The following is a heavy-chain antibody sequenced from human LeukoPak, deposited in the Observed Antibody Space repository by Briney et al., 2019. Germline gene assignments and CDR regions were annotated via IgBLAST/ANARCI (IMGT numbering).Heavy chain of an antibody. Sequence: SETLSLTCTVSGGSISSSDYYWGWIRQPPGKGLEWIGEINHSGSTNYNPSLKSRVTISVDTSKNQFSLKLSSVTAADTAVYYCARGVSGPEQIVVVPAAYFDYWGQGTLVTVSS. CDR2: INHSGST. V-gene: IGHV4-39*07. J-gene: IGHJ4*02. CDR1: GGSISSSDYY. D-gene: IGHD2-2*01. CDR3: ARGVSGPEQIVVVPAAYFDY.